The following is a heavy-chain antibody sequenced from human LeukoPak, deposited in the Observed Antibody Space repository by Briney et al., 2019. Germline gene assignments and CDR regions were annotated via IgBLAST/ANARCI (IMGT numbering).Heavy chain of an antibody. V-gene: IGHV1-69*01. CDR2: FIPILGTA. CDR3: ARRFYCSSRSSCYDYGMDV. J-gene: IGHJ6*02. D-gene: IGHD2-2*01. Sequence: ASVKVSCKASGGTVRNYGLNWVRQAPGQGLEWMGGFIPILGTAKYAQKLQGRVTITADESTSTAYMELSSLGYEDTAVYYCARRFYCSSRSSCYDYGMDVWGQGTTVTVSS. CDR1: GGTVRNYG.